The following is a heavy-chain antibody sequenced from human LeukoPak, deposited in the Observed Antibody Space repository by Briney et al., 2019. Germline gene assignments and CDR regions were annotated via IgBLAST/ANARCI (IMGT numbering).Heavy chain of an antibody. V-gene: IGHV4-4*07. CDR2: IHTSGST. D-gene: IGHD2-15*01. CDR1: GGSISGYF. J-gene: IGHJ5*02. Sequence: SETLSLTCTVSGGSISGYFWNWIRQPAGKGLEWIGRIHTSGSTTYNPSLKSRVTMSVDTAKNQLSLKLSSVTAADTAVYYCARVMVVATTLAWLDPWGQGTLVTVSS. CDR3: ARVMVVATTLAWLDP.